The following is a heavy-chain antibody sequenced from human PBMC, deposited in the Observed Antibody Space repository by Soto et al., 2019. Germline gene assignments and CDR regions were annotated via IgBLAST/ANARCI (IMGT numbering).Heavy chain of an antibody. V-gene: IGHV1-3*01. D-gene: IGHD5-18*01. CDR3: ARDYSSYGPFDY. J-gene: IGHJ4*02. Sequence: ASVKVSCKASGYTFTSYAMHWVRQAPGQRLEWMGWINAGNGNTKYSQKFQGRVTITRDTSASTAYMELNSLRAEDTAVYYCARDYSSYGPFDYWGQGTLVTAPQ. CDR2: INAGNGNT. CDR1: GYTFTSYA.